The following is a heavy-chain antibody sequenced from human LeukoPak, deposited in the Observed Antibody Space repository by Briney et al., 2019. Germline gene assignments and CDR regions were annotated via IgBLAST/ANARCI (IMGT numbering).Heavy chain of an antibody. J-gene: IGHJ5*02. V-gene: IGHV1-2*02. CDR2: INPNNGAT. D-gene: IGHD4/OR15-4a*01. Sequence: ASVPDSLQASVYSFTDYYLHWLRPAPGQGLAWMGWINPNNGATNYTQKFQGRVTMTRDTSISTAYMVLTRLRSDETAVYCSARVGSDYGLDWFDPWGQGMSVTVAS. CDR3: ARVGSDYGLDWFDP. CDR1: VYSFTDYY.